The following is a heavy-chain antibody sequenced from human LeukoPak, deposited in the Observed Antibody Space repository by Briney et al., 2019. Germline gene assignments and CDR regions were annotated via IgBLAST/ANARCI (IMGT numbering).Heavy chain of an antibody. CDR1: GGSISSGGYY. J-gene: IGHJ4*02. CDR2: IYYSGST. D-gene: IGHD6-19*01. Sequence: SETLSLTCTVSGGSISSGGYYWSWIRQHPGKGLEWIGYIYYSGSTYYNPSLKSRVTISVDTSKNQFSLKLSSVTAADTAVYYCARDRGIAVAAPFDYWGQGTLVTVSS. CDR3: ARDRGIAVAAPFDY. V-gene: IGHV4-31*03.